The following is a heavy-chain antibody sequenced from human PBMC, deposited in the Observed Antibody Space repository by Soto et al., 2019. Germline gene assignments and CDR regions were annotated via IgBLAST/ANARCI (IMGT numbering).Heavy chain of an antibody. CDR1: GFTFSSYA. V-gene: IGHV3-64*01. CDR2: ISSNGGST. CDR3: AREGAIAAAGRDAFDI. Sequence: GGSLRLSCAASGFTFSSYAMHWVRQAPGKGLEYVSAISSNGGSTYYANSVKGRFTISRDNSKNTLYLQMGSLRAEDMAVYYGAREGAIAAAGRDAFDIWGQGTMVTVSS. D-gene: IGHD6-13*01. J-gene: IGHJ3*02.